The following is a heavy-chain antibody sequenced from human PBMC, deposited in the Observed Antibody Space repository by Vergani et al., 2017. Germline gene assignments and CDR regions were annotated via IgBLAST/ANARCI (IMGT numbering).Heavy chain of an antibody. J-gene: IGHJ4*02. D-gene: IGHD3-3*01. CDR2: ISGSGGST. CDR1: GFTFSSYA. Sequence: EVQLLESGGGLVQPGGSLRLSCAASGFTFSSYAMSWVRQAPGKGLEWVEAISGSGGSTFYADSVKGRFTISRDNSKNTLYLQMNSLRAEDTAVYYCAKGNRQIGYYAFDYWGQGTLVTVSS. V-gene: IGHV3-23*01. CDR3: AKGNRQIGYYAFDY.